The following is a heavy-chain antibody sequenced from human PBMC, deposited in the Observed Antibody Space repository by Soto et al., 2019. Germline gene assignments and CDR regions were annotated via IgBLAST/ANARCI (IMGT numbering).Heavy chain of an antibody. CDR2: INPSGGST. D-gene: IGHD2-2*01. Sequence: ASVKVSCKASGYTFTSYYMHWVRQAPGQGLEWMGIINPSGGSTSYAQKFQGRVTMTRDTSTSTVYMELSGLRSEDTAVYYCARVEVEPDYYYGMDVWGQGTTVTVS. CDR3: ARVEVEPDYYYGMDV. CDR1: GYTFTSYY. J-gene: IGHJ6*02. V-gene: IGHV1-46*01.